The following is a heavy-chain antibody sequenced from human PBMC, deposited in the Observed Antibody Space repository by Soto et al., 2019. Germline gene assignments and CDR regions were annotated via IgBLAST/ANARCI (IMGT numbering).Heavy chain of an antibody. Sequence: PGGSLRLSCAASGFTFDDYAMHWVRQAPGKGLEWVSGISWNSGSIGYADSVKGRFTISRDNAKNSLYLQMNSLRAEDTALYYCAKGGIQLWYYGMDVWGQGTTVTV. CDR1: GFTFDDYA. CDR2: ISWNSGSI. D-gene: IGHD5-18*01. CDR3: AKGGIQLWYYGMDV. J-gene: IGHJ6*02. V-gene: IGHV3-9*01.